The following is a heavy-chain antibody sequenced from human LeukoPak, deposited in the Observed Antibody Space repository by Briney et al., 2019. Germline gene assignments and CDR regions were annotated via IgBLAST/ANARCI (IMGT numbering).Heavy chain of an antibody. CDR3: SAYGRNSEYFVS. J-gene: IGHJ4*02. Sequence: SETLSLTCTVSAGSITSTYWSWIRQPPGGGLEWIGYVYHSGSTGCNPSLQSRLTMSADASRNRLSLKLASVTAADTAVYYCSAYGRNSEYFVSWGQGTRVTVSS. CDR1: AGSITSTY. V-gene: IGHV4-59*01. D-gene: IGHD4-23*01. CDR2: VYHSGST.